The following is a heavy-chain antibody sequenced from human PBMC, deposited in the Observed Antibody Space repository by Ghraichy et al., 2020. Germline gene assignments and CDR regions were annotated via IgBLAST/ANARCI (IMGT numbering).Heavy chain of an antibody. CDR2: ISSSGSTI. CDR1: GFTFSSYE. V-gene: IGHV3-48*03. Sequence: GGSLRLSCAASGFTFSSYEMNWVRQAPGKGLEWVSYISSSGSTIYYADSVKGRFTISRDNAKNSLYLQMNSLRAEDTAVYYCARAIAVAGYGRGYYYGMDVWGQGTTVTVSS. J-gene: IGHJ6*02. CDR3: ARAIAVAGYGRGYYYGMDV. D-gene: IGHD6-19*01.